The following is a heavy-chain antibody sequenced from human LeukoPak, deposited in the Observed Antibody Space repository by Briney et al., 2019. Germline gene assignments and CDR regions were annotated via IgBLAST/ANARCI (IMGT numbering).Heavy chain of an antibody. CDR1: GFTFSSYA. Sequence: SGGSLRLPCAASGFTFSSYAMSWVRQAPGKGLEWVSGISGSGGSTYYADSVKGRFTISRDNTKNTLYLQMNSLRAEDTAVYYCAKDRHAPGRYCSSTSCSPFDSWGQGTLVTVSS. CDR2: ISGSGGST. CDR3: AKDRHAPGRYCSSTSCSPFDS. V-gene: IGHV3-23*01. J-gene: IGHJ5*01. D-gene: IGHD2-2*01.